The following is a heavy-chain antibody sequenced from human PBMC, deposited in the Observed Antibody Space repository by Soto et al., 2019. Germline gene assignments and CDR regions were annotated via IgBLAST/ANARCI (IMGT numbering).Heavy chain of an antibody. D-gene: IGHD4-17*01. Sequence: QVQLMQSGAEVKKPGSSVKVSCKASGGTFSSYTISWVRQAPGQGLEWMGRIIPILGIANYAQKFQGRVTITADKSTSTAYMELSSLRSEDTAVYYCARAAYGDYVYYFDYWGQGTLVTVSS. CDR3: ARAAYGDYVYYFDY. J-gene: IGHJ4*02. CDR1: GGTFSSYT. V-gene: IGHV1-69*02. CDR2: IIPILGIA.